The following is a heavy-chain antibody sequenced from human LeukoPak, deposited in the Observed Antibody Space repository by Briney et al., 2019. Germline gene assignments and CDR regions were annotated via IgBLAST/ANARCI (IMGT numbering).Heavy chain of an antibody. CDR2: ISSSSTII. D-gene: IGHD3-16*01. V-gene: IGHV3-48*04. J-gene: IGHJ5*02. CDR1: GFTFSSFS. CDR3: ATWGSQGA. Sequence: HPGGSLRLSCAASGFTFSSFSINWVRQAPGKGLEWVSYISSSSTIIYYADSVKGRFTISRDNAKNSLYLQMNSLRAEDTAVYYCATWGSQGAWGQGTLVTVSS.